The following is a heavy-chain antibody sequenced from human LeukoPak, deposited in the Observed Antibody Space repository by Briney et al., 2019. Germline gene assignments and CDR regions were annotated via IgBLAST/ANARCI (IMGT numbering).Heavy chain of an antibody. Sequence: ASVKVSCKASGYTFTGYYMHWVRLAPGQGLEWMGWINPNSGGTNYAQKFQGRVTMTRDTSISTAYMELSRLRSDDTAVYYCARDLAYCSSTSCYPWGQGTLVTVSS. CDR2: INPNSGGT. V-gene: IGHV1-2*02. D-gene: IGHD2-2*01. CDR1: GYTFTGYY. CDR3: ARDLAYCSSTSCYP. J-gene: IGHJ5*02.